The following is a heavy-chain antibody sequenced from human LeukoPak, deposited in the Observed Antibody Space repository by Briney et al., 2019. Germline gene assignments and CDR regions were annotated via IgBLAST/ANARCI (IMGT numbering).Heavy chain of an antibody. CDR1: GFTFSSYS. V-gene: IGHV3-21*01. Sequence: GGSLRLSCAASGFTFSSYSMNWVRQAPGKGLEWVSSISSSSSYIYYADSVEGRFTISRDNAKNSLYLQMNSLRAEDTAVYYCARGGIGSWNWFDPWGQGTLVTVSS. D-gene: IGHD6-13*01. CDR3: ARGGIGSWNWFDP. J-gene: IGHJ5*02. CDR2: ISSSSSYI.